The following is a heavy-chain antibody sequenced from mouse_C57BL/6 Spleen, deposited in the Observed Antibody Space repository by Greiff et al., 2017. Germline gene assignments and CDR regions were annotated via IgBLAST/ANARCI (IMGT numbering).Heavy chain of an antibody. V-gene: IGHV1-52*01. CDR3: ARGAYYGNPPFAY. CDR2: IDPSDSET. Sequence: QVQLKQPGAELVRPGSSVKLSCKASGYTFTSYWMHWVKQRPIQGLEWIGNIDPSDSETHYNQKFKDKATLTVDKSSSTAYMQLSSLTSEDSAVYYCARGAYYGNPPFAYWGQGTLVTVSA. CDR1: GYTFTSYW. D-gene: IGHD2-10*01. J-gene: IGHJ3*01.